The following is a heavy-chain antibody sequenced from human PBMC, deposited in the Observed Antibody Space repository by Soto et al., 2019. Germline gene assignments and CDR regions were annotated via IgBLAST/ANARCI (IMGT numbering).Heavy chain of an antibody. CDR1: GGSISSGGYY. CDR2: IYYSGST. J-gene: IGHJ4*02. Sequence: QVQLQESGPGQVKPSQTLSLTCTVSGGSISSGGYYWSWIRQHPGKGLEWIGYIYYSGSTNYNPHLGSPVTCTGDSSKNHLSRKLSSVTAADTAVYSWARGDGRSGRYGGYGWRQGTLVAVSS. V-gene: IGHV4-31*01. CDR3: ARGDGRSGRYGGYG. D-gene: IGHD3-10*01.